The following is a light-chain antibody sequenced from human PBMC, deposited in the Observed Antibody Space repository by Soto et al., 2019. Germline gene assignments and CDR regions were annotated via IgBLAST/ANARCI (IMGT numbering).Light chain of an antibody. J-gene: IGKJ1*01. CDR3: LHYKDWPRWT. Sequence: EIVLTQSPATLSVSPGERATLSCRASQSVGNTLAWYQQQPGQTTRLLIYGASTTANGIPARFSGSGSGTEFTLTLDSLQSEDFAVYYCLHYKDWPRWTFGQGTKVDIK. V-gene: IGKV3-15*01. CDR1: QSVGNT. CDR2: GAS.